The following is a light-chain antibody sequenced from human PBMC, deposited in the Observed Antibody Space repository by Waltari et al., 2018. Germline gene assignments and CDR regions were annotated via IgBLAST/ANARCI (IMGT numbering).Light chain of an antibody. J-gene: IGKJ1*01. CDR2: AAS. V-gene: IGKV1-8*01. CDR3: QQYYSYPPGT. Sequence: AIRMTQSPSSFSASTGDRVTITCRTSQGISSYLAWYQQKPGKAPKLLIYAASTLQSGVQSSFSGSGYGTDFTLTISCLQSEDFATYYCQQYYSYPPGTFGQGTKVEIK. CDR1: QGISSY.